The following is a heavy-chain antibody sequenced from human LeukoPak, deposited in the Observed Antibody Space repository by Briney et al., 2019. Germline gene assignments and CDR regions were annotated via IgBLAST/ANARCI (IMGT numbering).Heavy chain of an antibody. CDR1: GGSISSSSYY. CDR2: IYYSGST. CDR3: AKTETKTYYYDSSGYYHFDY. V-gene: IGHV4-39*01. D-gene: IGHD3-22*01. J-gene: IGHJ4*02. Sequence: SETLSLTCTVSGGSISSSSYYWGWIRQPPGKGLEWIGSIYYSGSTYYNPSLKSRVTISVDTSKNQFSLKLSSVTAADTAVYYCAKTETKTYYYDSSGYYHFDYWAREPWSPSPQ.